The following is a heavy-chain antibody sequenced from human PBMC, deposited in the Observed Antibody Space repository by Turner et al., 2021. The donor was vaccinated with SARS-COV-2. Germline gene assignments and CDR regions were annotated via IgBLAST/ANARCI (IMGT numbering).Heavy chain of an antibody. CDR3: ARGTYYYDSSVYSGTNWFDP. Sequence: EVQLVESGGGLVKPGGSLRLSCAASGFTFSSDTMYWVRQAPGKGLEWDSSISSSSSYIYYADSVKGRFTISRDNAKNSLYLQMNSLRAEDTAVYYCARGTYYYDSSVYSGTNWFDPWGQGTLVTVSS. J-gene: IGHJ5*02. CDR2: ISSSSSYI. V-gene: IGHV3-21*01. D-gene: IGHD3-22*01. CDR1: GFTFSSDT.